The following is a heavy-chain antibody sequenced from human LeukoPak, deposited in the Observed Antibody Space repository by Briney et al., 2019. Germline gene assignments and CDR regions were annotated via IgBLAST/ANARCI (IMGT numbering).Heavy chain of an antibody. V-gene: IGHV3-66*01. CDR2: IYSGGST. CDR3: ARYQRLDYMDV. CDR1: GFTVSSNY. Sequence: QSGGSLRLSCAASGFTVSSNYMSWVRQAPGKGLEWVSIIYSGGSTYYADSVKGRFTISRDNSKNTLYLQMNSLRAEDTAVYYCARYQRLDYMDVWGKGTTVTISS. D-gene: IGHD6-19*01. J-gene: IGHJ6*03.